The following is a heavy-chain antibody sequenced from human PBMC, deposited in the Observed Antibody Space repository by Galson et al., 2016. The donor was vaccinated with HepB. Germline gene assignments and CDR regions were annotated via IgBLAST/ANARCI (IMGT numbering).Heavy chain of an antibody. Sequence: SLRLSCAASGFTFSDSYMSWIRQAPGKGLEWVSFISAGGGSTKYVESVKGRFTISRDDSKKTLYLQMDSLRADDTAVYYCARVLTQSHYYGMDVWGQGTTVTVSS. J-gene: IGHJ6*02. V-gene: IGHV3-11*05. CDR1: GFTFSDSY. CDR3: ARVLTQSHYYGMDV. D-gene: IGHD3-9*01. CDR2: ISAGGGST.